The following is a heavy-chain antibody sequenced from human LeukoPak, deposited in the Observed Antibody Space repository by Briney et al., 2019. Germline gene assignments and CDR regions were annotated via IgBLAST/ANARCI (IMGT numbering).Heavy chain of an antibody. CDR3: ARVGYYYESSGYYRRDNWFDP. CDR2: IYYSGST. Sequence: SETLSLTCTVSGGSISSYYWSWIRQPPGKGLEWIGYIYYSGSTNYNPSLKGRVTISVDTSKNQFSLKLSSVTAADTAVYYCARVGYYYESSGYYRRDNWFDPWGQGILVTVSS. D-gene: IGHD3-22*01. V-gene: IGHV4-59*01. J-gene: IGHJ5*02. CDR1: GGSISSYY.